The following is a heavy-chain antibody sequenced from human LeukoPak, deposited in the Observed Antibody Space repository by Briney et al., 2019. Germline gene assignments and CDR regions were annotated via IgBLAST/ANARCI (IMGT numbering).Heavy chain of an antibody. CDR1: GGSISSGSYY. Sequence: PSETLSLTXTVSGGSISSGSYYWSWIRQPAGKGLEWIGRIYTSGSTNYNPSLKSRVTISVDTSKTQSSLKLSSVTAADTAVYYCARVGEHCSGGSCYRNWFDPWGQGTLVTVSS. V-gene: IGHV4-61*02. CDR2: IYTSGST. CDR3: ARVGEHCSGGSCYRNWFDP. J-gene: IGHJ5*02. D-gene: IGHD2-15*01.